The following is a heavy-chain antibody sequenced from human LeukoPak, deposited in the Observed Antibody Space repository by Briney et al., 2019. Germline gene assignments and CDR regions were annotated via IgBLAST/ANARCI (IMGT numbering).Heavy chain of an antibody. CDR2: IIPIFGTA. Sequence: ASVKVSCKASGGTLSSYAISWVRQAPGQGLEWMGGIIPIFGTANYAQKFQGRVTITADESTSTAYMELSSLRSEDTAVYYCARGIRPSPAIAYGWFDPWGQGTLVTVSS. V-gene: IGHV1-69*13. CDR1: GGTLSSYA. CDR3: ARGIRPSPAIAYGWFDP. D-gene: IGHD2-2*02. J-gene: IGHJ5*02.